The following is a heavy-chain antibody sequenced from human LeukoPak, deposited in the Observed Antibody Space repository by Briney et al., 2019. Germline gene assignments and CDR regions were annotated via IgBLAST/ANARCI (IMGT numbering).Heavy chain of an antibody. CDR2: INPNSGGT. CDR1: GYTFTGYY. Sequence: ASVKVSCKASGYTFTGYYIHWVRQAPGQGLEWMGWINPNSGGTNYPQKFQGRVTMTRDTSISTAYMELSGLRSDDTAVYYCARDLAYYYGSGSDYWGQGTLVTVSS. D-gene: IGHD3-10*01. CDR3: ARDLAYYYGSGSDY. J-gene: IGHJ4*02. V-gene: IGHV1-2*02.